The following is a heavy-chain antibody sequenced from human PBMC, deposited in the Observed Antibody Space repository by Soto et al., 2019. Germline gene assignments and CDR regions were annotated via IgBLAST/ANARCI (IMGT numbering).Heavy chain of an antibody. V-gene: IGHV4-30-2*01. CDR1: GGSIGSGGYS. D-gene: IGHD3-22*01. CDR3: ARVVSDYDSSGYYPDAFDI. J-gene: IGHJ3*02. CDR2: IYHSGTT. Sequence: QLQLQESGSGLVKPSETLSLTCAVSGGSIGSGGYSWSWIRQPPGKGLEWIGYIYHSGTTHYNPSLKIRVTISIDRSKNQFSLKLSSVTAADTAVYYCARVVSDYDSSGYYPDAFDIWGQGTMVTVSS.